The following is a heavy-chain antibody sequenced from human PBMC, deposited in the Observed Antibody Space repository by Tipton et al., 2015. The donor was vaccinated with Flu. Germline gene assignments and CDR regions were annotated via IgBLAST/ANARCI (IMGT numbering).Heavy chain of an antibody. J-gene: IGHJ4*02. CDR1: GGSISSSNYY. D-gene: IGHD3-3*01. CDR2: IYYSGST. Sequence: TLSLTCTVSGGSISSSNYYWGWIRQPPGKGLEWIGSIYYSGSTYYNPSLKSRVTISVDTSKNRFSLKLSSVTAADTAVYYCARDGAIFGVVTPFGYWGQGTLVTVSS. CDR3: ARDGAIFGVVTPFGY. V-gene: IGHV4-39*07.